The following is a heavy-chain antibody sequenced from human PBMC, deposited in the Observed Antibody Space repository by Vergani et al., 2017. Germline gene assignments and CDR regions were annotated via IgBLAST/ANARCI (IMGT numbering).Heavy chain of an antibody. V-gene: IGHV3-30*03. D-gene: IGHD3-10*01. CDR2: ISYDGSNK. CDR3: ARDRGVSHYYYGMDV. CDR1: GFTFSSYG. J-gene: IGHJ6*02. Sequence: VQLLESGGGLVQPGGSLRLSCAASGFTFSSYGMHWVRQAPGKGLEWVAVISYDGSNKYYADSVKGRFTISRDNSKNTLYLQMNSLRAEDTAVYYCARDRGVSHYYYGMDVWGQGTTVTVSS.